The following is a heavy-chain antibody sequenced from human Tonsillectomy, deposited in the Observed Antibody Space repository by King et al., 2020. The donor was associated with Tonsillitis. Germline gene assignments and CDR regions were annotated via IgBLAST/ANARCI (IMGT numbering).Heavy chain of an antibody. CDR1: GFTFSSYG. Sequence: VQLVESGGGVVQPGGSLRLSCAASGFTFSSYGMHWVRQAPGKGLEWVAFIRYDGSNKYYADSVKGRFTISRDNSKNTLYLQMNSLRAEDTAVYYCAKTRGGSGGSFDDYWGQGTLVTVSS. CDR2: IRYDGSNK. V-gene: IGHV3-30*02. CDR3: AKTRGGSGGSFDDY. D-gene: IGHD2-15*01. J-gene: IGHJ4*02.